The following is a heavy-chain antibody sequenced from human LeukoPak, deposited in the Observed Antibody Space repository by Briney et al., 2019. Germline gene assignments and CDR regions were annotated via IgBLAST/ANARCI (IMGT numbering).Heavy chain of an antibody. CDR3: ARRGTAAQGMDV. CDR1: GGSISSYY. Sequence: SETLSLTCTVSGGSISSYYWSWIRQPPGKGLEWIGSIYYRGSTYYNPSLKSRVTISVATSKNQFSLKLNSVTAADTAVYYCARRGTAAQGMDVWGQGTTVTVSS. D-gene: IGHD6-13*01. V-gene: IGHV4-59*05. J-gene: IGHJ6*02. CDR2: IYYRGST.